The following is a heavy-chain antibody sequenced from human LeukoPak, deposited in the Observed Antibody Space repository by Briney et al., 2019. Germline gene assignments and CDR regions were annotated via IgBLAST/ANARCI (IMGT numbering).Heavy chain of an antibody. CDR1: GFTFGSYS. J-gene: IGHJ4*02. V-gene: IGHV3-21*01. D-gene: IGHD6-6*01. Sequence: GGSLRLSCAASGFTFGSYSMNWVRQAPGKGLEWVSAISSSGSYIYYADSVKGRFTISRDNAKNSLYLQMNSLRAEDTAVYYCARGATYSSSSPDYWGQGTLVTVSS. CDR2: ISSSGSYI. CDR3: ARGATYSSSSPDY.